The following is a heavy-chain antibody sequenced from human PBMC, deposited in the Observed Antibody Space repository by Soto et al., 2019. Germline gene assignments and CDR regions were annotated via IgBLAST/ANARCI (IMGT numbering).Heavy chain of an antibody. CDR1: GGTFSSYA. D-gene: IGHD2-2*01. CDR2: IIPIFGTA. Sequence: QVQLVQSGAEVKKPGSSVKFSCKASGGTFSSYAISWVRQAPGQGLEWMGWIIPIFGTANYAQKFQGRVRITADESTSTAYMELSSLRSEDTAVYYCASGIIVVVPAASYYYDGMDVWGQGTTVTVSS. V-gene: IGHV1-69*01. J-gene: IGHJ6*02. CDR3: ASGIIVVVPAASYYYDGMDV.